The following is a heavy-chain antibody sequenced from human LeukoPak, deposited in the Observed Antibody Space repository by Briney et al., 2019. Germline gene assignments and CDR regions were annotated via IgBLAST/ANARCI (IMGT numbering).Heavy chain of an antibody. V-gene: IGHV4-4*07. CDR1: GGSISSYY. Sequence: SDTLSLTCTVSGGSISSYYWSWIRQPAGKGLEWIGRIYTSGSTNYNPSLKSRGTMSVDTSKNQFSLKLSSVTAADTAVYYCAIWFGEFGAFDIWGQGTMVTVSS. CDR3: AIWFGEFGAFDI. CDR2: IYTSGST. J-gene: IGHJ3*02. D-gene: IGHD3-10*01.